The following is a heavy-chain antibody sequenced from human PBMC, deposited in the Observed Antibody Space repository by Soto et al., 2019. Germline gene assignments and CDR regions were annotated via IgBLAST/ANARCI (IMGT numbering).Heavy chain of an antibody. J-gene: IGHJ4*02. CDR2: IDIAGSTT. CDR1: GFTFSSYW. D-gene: IGHD1-20*01. Sequence: PGGSLRLSCAASGFTFSSYWMHWVRQTPGKGLVWVSRIDIAGSTTTYADSVKGRFTISRDNAKNTLYLQMNSLRAEDTAAYYCAKAGRDKARYNWNRPFDYWGQGTLVTVSS. CDR3: AKAGRDKARYNWNRPFDY. V-gene: IGHV3-74*01.